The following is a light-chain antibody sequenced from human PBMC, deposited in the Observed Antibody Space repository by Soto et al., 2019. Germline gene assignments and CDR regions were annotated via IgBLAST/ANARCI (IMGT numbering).Light chain of an antibody. CDR2: DAS. CDR1: QDITDY. V-gene: IGKV1-33*01. CDR3: QQHDSLPLT. Sequence: DIQMTQSPSSLSASVGDRVTITCQASQDITDYLNWYQQKAGKAPTLLIFDASNLETGVPSRFSGSGSGTDFTFTISSLQAEDIATYYCQQHDSLPLTFGGGTKVEIK. J-gene: IGKJ4*01.